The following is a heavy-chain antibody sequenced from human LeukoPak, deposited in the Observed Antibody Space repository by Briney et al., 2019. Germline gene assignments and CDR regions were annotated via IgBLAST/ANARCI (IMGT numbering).Heavy chain of an antibody. CDR3: ARDLGIAARPVFDQ. D-gene: IGHD6-6*01. Sequence: PGGSLRLSCAASGFTFSNYAMNWVRQAPGKGLEWVSNFRESGGATYYADSVQGRFTISRDDSENTLYLQMDSLRAEDTAVYYCARDLGIAARPVFDQWGQGTLVTVSS. CDR1: GFTFSNYA. V-gene: IGHV3-23*01. CDR2: FRESGGAT. J-gene: IGHJ4*02.